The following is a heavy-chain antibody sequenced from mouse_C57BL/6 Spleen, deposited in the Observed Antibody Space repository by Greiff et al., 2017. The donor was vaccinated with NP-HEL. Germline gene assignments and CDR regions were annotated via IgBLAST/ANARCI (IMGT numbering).Heavy chain of an antibody. CDR1: GYTFTDYY. Sequence: VQLQQSGAELVRPGASVKLSCKASGYTFTDYYINWVKQRPGQGLEWIARIYPGSGNTYYNEKFKGKATLTAEKSSSTAYMQLSSLTSEDSAVYFCARGPYYGSSWYWYFDVWGTGTTVTVSS. CDR3: ARGPYYGSSWYWYFDV. V-gene: IGHV1-76*01. CDR2: IYPGSGNT. D-gene: IGHD1-1*01. J-gene: IGHJ1*03.